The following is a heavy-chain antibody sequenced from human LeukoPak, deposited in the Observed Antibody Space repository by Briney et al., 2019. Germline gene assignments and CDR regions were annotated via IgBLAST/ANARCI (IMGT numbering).Heavy chain of an antibody. D-gene: IGHD4-17*01. J-gene: IGHJ4*02. CDR3: ARGFVFGDGGYYSDY. Sequence: GASVKVSCKASGYTFTSYYMHWVRQAPGQGLEWMGIINPSGGSTSYAQKFQGRVTMTRDTSTSTVYMELSSLRSEDTAVYYCARGFVFGDGGYYSDYLGQGTLVTVSS. CDR2: INPSGGST. CDR1: GYTFTSYY. V-gene: IGHV1-46*01.